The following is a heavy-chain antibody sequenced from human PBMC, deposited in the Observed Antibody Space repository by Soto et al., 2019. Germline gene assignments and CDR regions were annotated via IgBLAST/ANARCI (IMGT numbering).Heavy chain of an antibody. J-gene: IGHJ5*02. CDR2: IYGDDDK. CDR1: GFSLSTTGVG. Sequence: QITLRESGPTLVKPTQTLTLTCTFSGFSLSTTGVGVGWIRQPPGKALEWLALIYGDDDKRYSPSLKRRLTITKDTSKNQVVHTMTNMDPVDTATYYWAHVLGTAADPYNWFDPWGQGTLVTVSS. D-gene: IGHD6-13*01. V-gene: IGHV2-5*02. CDR3: AHVLGTAADPYNWFDP.